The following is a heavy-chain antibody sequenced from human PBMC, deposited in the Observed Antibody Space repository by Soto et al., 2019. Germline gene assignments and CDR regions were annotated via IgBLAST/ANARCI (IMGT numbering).Heavy chain of an antibody. CDR3: ARAGYSRSQNFLLDP. V-gene: IGHV3-74*01. CDR1: RFTFSSFW. Sequence: EVQLVESGGGLVQPGGSLRLSCAASRFTFSSFWFHWVRQAPGKGLVWVSHINSDGSSTSYADSVKGRFTISRDNAKNTLYLQMNSLRAEDTAVYFCARAGYSRSQNFLLDPWGQGTLVTVSS. J-gene: IGHJ5*02. D-gene: IGHD6-13*01. CDR2: INSDGSST.